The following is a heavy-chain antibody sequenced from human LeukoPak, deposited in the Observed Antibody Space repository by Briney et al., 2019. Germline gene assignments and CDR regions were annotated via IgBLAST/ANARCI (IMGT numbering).Heavy chain of an antibody. CDR3: ARLGSGSYSIDY. Sequence: SETLSLTCTVSGGSISSGSYYWSWIRQPAGKGLEWIGRIYTSGSTNYNPSLKSRVTISVDTSKNQFSLKLSSVTAADTAVYYCARLGSGSYSIDYWGQGTLVTVSS. V-gene: IGHV4-61*02. J-gene: IGHJ4*02. D-gene: IGHD3-10*01. CDR2: IYTSGST. CDR1: GGSISSGSYY.